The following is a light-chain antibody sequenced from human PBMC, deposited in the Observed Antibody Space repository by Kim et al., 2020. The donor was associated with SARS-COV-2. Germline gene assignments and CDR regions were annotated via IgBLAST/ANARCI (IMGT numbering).Light chain of an antibody. V-gene: IGLV2-8*01. CDR1: SSDIGGYNY. Sequence: QSALTQPPSASGSPGQSITISCTGSSSDIGGYNYVSWYQQHPGKAPKLMIYEVSERLSGVPDRFSGSKSGNTASLTVSGLQAEDEAGYYCSSYAGSNIVVFGGGTQLTVL. CDR2: EVS. CDR3: SSYAGSNIVV. J-gene: IGLJ2*01.